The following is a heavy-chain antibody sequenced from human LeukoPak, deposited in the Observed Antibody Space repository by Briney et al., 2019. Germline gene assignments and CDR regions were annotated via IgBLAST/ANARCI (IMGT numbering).Heavy chain of an antibody. D-gene: IGHD3-10*01. J-gene: IGHJ6*02. Sequence: PGGSLRLSCAASGFTFSSYVMNWVRQAPGKGLEWIGSIYYSGSTYYNPSLKSRVTISVDTSKNQFSLKLSSVTAADTAVYYCARHTRVFYYYDGMDVWGQGTTVTVSS. V-gene: IGHV4-39*01. CDR1: GFTFSSYVMN. CDR3: ARHTRVFYYYDGMDV. CDR2: IYYSGST.